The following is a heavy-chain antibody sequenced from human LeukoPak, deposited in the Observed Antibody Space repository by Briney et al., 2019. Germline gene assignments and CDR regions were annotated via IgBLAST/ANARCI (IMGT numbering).Heavy chain of an antibody. J-gene: IGHJ3*02. Sequence: ASVKVSCKVSGYTLTKLSMHWVRQAPGKGLEWMGTFDPEDGERLYAQKFQGRLTMTEDTSTDTAYMELSSLRSEDTAVYYCARDSGIRYFDWLLRGDDAFDIWGQGTMVTVSS. CDR2: FDPEDGER. CDR3: ARDSGIRYFDWLLRGDDAFDI. D-gene: IGHD3-9*01. CDR1: GYTLTKLS. V-gene: IGHV1-24*01.